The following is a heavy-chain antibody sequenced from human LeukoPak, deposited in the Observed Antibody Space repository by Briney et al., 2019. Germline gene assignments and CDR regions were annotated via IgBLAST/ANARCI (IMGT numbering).Heavy chain of an antibody. D-gene: IGHD1-26*01. V-gene: IGHV3-74*01. CDR1: GFPFSSYA. Sequence: GGSLRLSCAASGFPFSSYAMYWVRHAPGEGLVWVSRVHGDGNNIGYADFVEGRFTISRDNAKNTLYLEMSSLRREDTAVYYCARARVGDPTDYWGQGTLVTVSS. CDR2: VHGDGNNI. CDR3: ARARVGDPTDY. J-gene: IGHJ4*02.